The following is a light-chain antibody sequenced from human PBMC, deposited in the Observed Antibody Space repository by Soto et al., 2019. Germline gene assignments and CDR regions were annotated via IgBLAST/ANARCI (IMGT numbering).Light chain of an antibody. V-gene: IGKV1-8*01. CDR2: AAS. CDR1: QGISSY. Sequence: AIRMTQSPSSLSASTGDRVTITCRASQGISSYLAWYQQKPGKAPKLLIYAASTLQSGVPSRFSGSGSGTDFTLTISCLQSEDFATYSCQPSYSYPLTFGQGTKV. CDR3: QPSYSYPLT. J-gene: IGKJ1*01.